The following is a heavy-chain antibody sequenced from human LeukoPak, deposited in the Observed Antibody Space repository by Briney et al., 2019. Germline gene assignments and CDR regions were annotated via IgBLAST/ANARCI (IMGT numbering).Heavy chain of an antibody. D-gene: IGHD3-10*01. CDR1: GYTFTSYG. Sequence: GASVKVSCKASGYTFTSYGISWVRQAPGQGLEWMGWISAYNGNTNYAQKLQGRVTMNTDTSTSTAYMELRSLRSDDTAVYYCARATTYYYGSGSYPIFDYFDYWGQGTLVTVSS. V-gene: IGHV1-18*01. CDR3: ARATTYYYGSGSYPIFDYFDY. CDR2: ISAYNGNT. J-gene: IGHJ4*02.